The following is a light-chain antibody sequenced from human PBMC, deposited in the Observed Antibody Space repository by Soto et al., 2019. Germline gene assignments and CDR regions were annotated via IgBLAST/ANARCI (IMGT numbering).Light chain of an antibody. J-gene: IGLJ2*01. Sequence: SYELTQPPSVSVSPGQTASITCSGDKLGDKYACWYQQRPGQSPVLVIYQDRKRPSWIPERFSGSNSGNTATLTISGTQAMDEADYYCQAWDSSTVVFGGGTKLTVL. CDR2: QDR. CDR3: QAWDSSTVV. V-gene: IGLV3-1*01. CDR1: KLGDKY.